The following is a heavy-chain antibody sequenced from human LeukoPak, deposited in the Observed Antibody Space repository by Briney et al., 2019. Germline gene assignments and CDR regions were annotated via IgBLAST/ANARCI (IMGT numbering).Heavy chain of an antibody. J-gene: IGHJ6*02. CDR1: GGTFSSYA. Sequence: SVKVSCKASGGTFSSYAISWVRRAPGQGLEWMGGIIPIFGTANYAQKFQGRVTITADESTSTAYMELSSLRSEDTAVYYCARDNGEGDGYNSFFSGYYGMDVWGQGTTVTVSS. CDR2: IIPIFGTA. D-gene: IGHD5-24*01. CDR3: ARDNGEGDGYNSFFSGYYGMDV. V-gene: IGHV1-69*13.